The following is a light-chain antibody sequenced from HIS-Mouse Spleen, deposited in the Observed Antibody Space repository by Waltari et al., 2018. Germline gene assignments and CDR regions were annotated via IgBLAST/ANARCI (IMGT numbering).Light chain of an antibody. J-gene: IGLJ1*01. CDR3: CSYAGSYTGV. CDR1: NIDVGGSHY. CDR2: DGS. Sequence: QFALTQPPSVSGFPGQSVTNPWPGTNIDVGGSHYVSWYQQHPSKAPKLMIYDGSKRPSGVPGLFSGSKSGNTASLTISGLQAEDEADYCCCSYAGSYTGVFGTGTKVTVL. V-gene: IGLV2-11*01.